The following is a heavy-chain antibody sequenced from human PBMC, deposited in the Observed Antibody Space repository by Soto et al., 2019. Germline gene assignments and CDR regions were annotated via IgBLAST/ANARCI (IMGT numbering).Heavy chain of an antibody. Sequence: SDPLSLPSDNYGQSFSAYYWSWIPHPPGKGRGWIGEINHSGSTNYNPPLKSRVTISVDTSKNQFSLKLSSVTAADTAVYYCARFPLYSSSWPVNWGQGTLVTVS. D-gene: IGHD6-13*01. J-gene: IGHJ4*02. V-gene: IGHV4-34*01. CDR2: INHSGST. CDR3: ARFPLYSSSWPVN. CDR1: GQSFSAYY.